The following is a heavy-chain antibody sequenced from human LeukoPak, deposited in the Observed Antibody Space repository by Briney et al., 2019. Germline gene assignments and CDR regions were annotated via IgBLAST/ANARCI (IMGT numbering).Heavy chain of an antibody. Sequence: GGSLRLSCAASGFTFSSYGMHWVRQAPGKGREWVAVIWYDGSNKYYADSVKGRFTISRDNSKNTLYLQMNSLRAEDTAVYYCARESNWNANPFDYWGQGTLVTVSS. V-gene: IGHV3-33*01. J-gene: IGHJ4*02. CDR2: IWYDGSNK. CDR3: ARESNWNANPFDY. CDR1: GFTFSSYG. D-gene: IGHD1-20*01.